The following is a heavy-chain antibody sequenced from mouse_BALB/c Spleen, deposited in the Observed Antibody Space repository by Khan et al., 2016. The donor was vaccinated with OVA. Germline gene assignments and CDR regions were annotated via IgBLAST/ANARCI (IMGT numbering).Heavy chain of an antibody. V-gene: IGHV1-9*01. CDR1: GYTFSSYW. J-gene: IGHJ2*01. D-gene: IGHD2-1*01. CDR3: TRTGNYRDYFGY. Sequence: QVRLQQSGAELMKPGASVKISCKATGYTFSSYWIEWVKQRPGHGLEWIGEILPGSGSTNYNEKFKGKATFTADTSSNTAYMQLNSLTSEDSAVYYCTRTGNYRDYFGYWGQGTTLTVSS. CDR2: ILPGSGST.